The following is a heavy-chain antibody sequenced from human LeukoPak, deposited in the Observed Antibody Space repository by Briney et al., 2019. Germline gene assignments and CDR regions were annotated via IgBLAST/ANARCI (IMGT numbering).Heavy chain of an antibody. D-gene: IGHD1-26*01. V-gene: IGHV4-39*01. CDR2: IYYTGAT. J-gene: IGHJ4*02. Sequence: PSETLSLTCTVSGGSIRSSSYYWGWIRQPPGKGLGWIGSIYYTGATWYNPSLTSRVTIPLDTSKKQLSLRLSSVTAADTAVYYCAGQGGSYPFDYWGQGTLVTVSS. CDR3: AGQGGSYPFDY. CDR1: GGSIRSSSYY.